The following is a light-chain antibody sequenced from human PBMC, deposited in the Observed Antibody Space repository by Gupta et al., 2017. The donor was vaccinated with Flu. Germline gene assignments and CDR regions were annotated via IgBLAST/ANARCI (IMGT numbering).Light chain of an antibody. CDR2: AAS. V-gene: IGKV1-16*01. Sequence: DIQMTQSPSSLSASVGDRVTITCRASQDIGNYLAWFQQKPGQAPKSLIYAASSLQSDVPSRFSGSGSGSDFTLTIRSLQPEDFATYYCQQDDVYPHTFGHGTKVDIK. CDR1: QDIGNY. CDR3: QQDDVYPHT. J-gene: IGKJ3*01.